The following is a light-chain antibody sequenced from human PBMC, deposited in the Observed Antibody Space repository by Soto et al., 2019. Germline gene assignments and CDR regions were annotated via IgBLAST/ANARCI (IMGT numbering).Light chain of an antibody. CDR3: QSYDSSLSAVV. V-gene: IGLV1-40*01. CDR2: GNS. CDR1: SSNIGAGYD. Sequence: QSVLTQPPPVSGAPGQRVTISCTGSSSNIGAGYDVHWYQQLPGTAPKLLIYGNSNRPSGVPDRFSGSKSGTSASLAITGLQAEDEADYYCQSYDSSLSAVVFGGGTKVTVL. J-gene: IGLJ2*01.